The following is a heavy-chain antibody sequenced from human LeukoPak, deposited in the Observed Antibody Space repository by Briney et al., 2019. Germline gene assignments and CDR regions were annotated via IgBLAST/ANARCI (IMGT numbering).Heavy chain of an antibody. CDR2: TSSDLNVK. Sequence: GGSLRLSCAASGFTFRNYDIHWVRQAPGKGLEWVAVTSSDLNVKLYADSVKGRFTISRDNSRSTLYLQMNSLRPEDTAIYYCAREGYYGSGSPPSLYFDYWGQGTLVTVSS. CDR1: GFTFRNYD. CDR3: AREGYYGSGSPPSLYFDY. J-gene: IGHJ4*02. D-gene: IGHD3-10*01. V-gene: IGHV3-30-3*01.